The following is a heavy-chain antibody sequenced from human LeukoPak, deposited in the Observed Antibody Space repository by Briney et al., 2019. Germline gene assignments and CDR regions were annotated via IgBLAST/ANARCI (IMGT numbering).Heavy chain of an antibody. V-gene: IGHV1-46*01. Sequence: GASVKVSCKASGYTFTGYYIHWVRQAPGQGLEWMGIISPSGGSTTYAQKFQGRVTMTRDMSTSTVYMELSSLRSDGTAMYYCARGSSRSPRDAFDIWGQGTIVTVPS. CDR3: ARGSSRSPRDAFDI. J-gene: IGHJ3*02. CDR1: GYTFTGYY. CDR2: ISPSGGST.